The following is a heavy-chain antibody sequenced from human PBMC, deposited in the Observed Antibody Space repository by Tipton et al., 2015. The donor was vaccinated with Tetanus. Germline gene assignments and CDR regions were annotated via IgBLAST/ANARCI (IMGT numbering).Heavy chain of an antibody. CDR1: GFTFRSYW. Sequence: SLRLSCVASGFTFRSYWMSWVRQATGKGLEWVANIKEDGSEMYYADSVKGRFTISRDNARNSLSVHMNSLTAEDTAVYYCARLRVYCSTSCYSREDYWGQGTLVTVSS. CDR2: IKEDGSEM. CDR3: ARLRVYCSTSCYSREDY. V-gene: IGHV3-7*01. D-gene: IGHD2-21*01. J-gene: IGHJ4*02.